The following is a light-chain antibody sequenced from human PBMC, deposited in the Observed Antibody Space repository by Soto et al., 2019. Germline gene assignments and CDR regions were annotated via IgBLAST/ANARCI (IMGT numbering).Light chain of an antibody. CDR1: QSVRSNF. CDR2: GAS. J-gene: IGKJ1*01. Sequence: EIVLTQSPGTLSLSPGERATLSCRASQSVRSNFLAWYQQKPGQAPRLLIYGASNRATGIPDRFSGSGSGTDFTLTITRLEPEDFAMYYCQRYDSFRTFGQGTQVEI. V-gene: IGKV3-20*01. CDR3: QRYDSFRT.